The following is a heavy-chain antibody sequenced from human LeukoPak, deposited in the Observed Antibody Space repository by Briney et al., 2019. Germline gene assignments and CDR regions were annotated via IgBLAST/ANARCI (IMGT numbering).Heavy chain of an antibody. Sequence: PGGSLRLSCAASGFTFSDYGMSWVRQAPGKGLEWVSVISGGGGSTYYADSVKGRFTISRDNSKNTVYLQMNSLRAEDSALYYCAKGRYVGDNWGQGTLVTVSS. J-gene: IGHJ4*02. CDR2: ISGGGGST. CDR1: GFTFSDYG. D-gene: IGHD1-14*01. CDR3: AKGRYVGDN. V-gene: IGHV3-23*01.